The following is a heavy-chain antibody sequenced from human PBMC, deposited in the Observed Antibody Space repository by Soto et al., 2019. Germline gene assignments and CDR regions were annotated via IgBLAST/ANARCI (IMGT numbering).Heavy chain of an antibody. CDR2: IDWEEEK. D-gene: IGHD1-7*01. J-gene: IGHJ4*02. CDR3: TRSTNWNYKYYFDY. V-gene: IGHV2-70*01. CDR1: GFSLSRKGMS. Sequence: SGPTLVNPKQTLILTCAFSGFSLSRKGMSVSWIRQPPGKALEFLALIDWEEEKFYSPSLRTRLTVSKDTSKSQVVLKLTNVDPVDTATYYCTRSTNWNYKYYFDYWGQGTPVTGSS.